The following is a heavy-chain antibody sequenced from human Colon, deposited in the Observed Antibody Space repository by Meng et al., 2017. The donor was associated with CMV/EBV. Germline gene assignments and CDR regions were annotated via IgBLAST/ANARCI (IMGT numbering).Heavy chain of an antibody. CDR1: GFTFSSYW. Sequence: GESLKISCAASGFTFSSYWMHWVRQAPGKGLVWVSRINSDGSSTSYADSVKGRFTISRDNAKNTLYLQMNSLRAEDTAVYYCARDGGLHRRGGDFDYWGQGTLVTVSS. D-gene: IGHD3-16*01. CDR2: INSDGSST. J-gene: IGHJ4*02. V-gene: IGHV3-74*01. CDR3: ARDGGLHRRGGDFDY.